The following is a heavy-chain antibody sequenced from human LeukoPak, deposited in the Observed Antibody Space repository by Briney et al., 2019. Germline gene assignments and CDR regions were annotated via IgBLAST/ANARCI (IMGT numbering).Heavy chain of an antibody. D-gene: IGHD6-19*01. Sequence: PSETLSLTCAVYGGSFSGYYWSWIRQPPGKGLEWIGEINHSGSTNYNPSLKSRVTISVDTSKNQFSLKLSSVTAADTAVYYCARDSIAVAALFDYWGQGTLVTVSS. CDR3: ARDSIAVAALFDY. J-gene: IGHJ4*02. V-gene: IGHV4-34*01. CDR1: GGSFSGYY. CDR2: INHSGST.